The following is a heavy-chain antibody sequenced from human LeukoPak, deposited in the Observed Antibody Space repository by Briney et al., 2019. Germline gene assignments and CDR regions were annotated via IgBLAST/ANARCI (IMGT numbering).Heavy chain of an antibody. D-gene: IGHD6-19*01. CDR2: IKQDGSEK. CDR3: AGGRGWLVEY. Sequence: GGPLRLSCAASGFTFSSYYMAWFRQAPGKGLEWVANIKQDGSEKYYVDSVKGRFTISRDNAKNSLFLQLNSLRVEDTAVYYCAGGRGWLVEYWGQGTLVTVSS. CDR1: GFTFSSYY. J-gene: IGHJ4*02. V-gene: IGHV3-7*05.